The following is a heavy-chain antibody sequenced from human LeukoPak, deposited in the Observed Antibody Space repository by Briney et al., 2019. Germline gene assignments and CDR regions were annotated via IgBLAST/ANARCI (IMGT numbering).Heavy chain of an antibody. CDR3: AKDTYYCDSSGYSR. J-gene: IGHJ4*02. Sequence: GRCLRPSFEASAPTFSSYATGSVRHAPGEWREWVSAISGSGGTTNYADSVKGPFTFSRDNSNNTLSRQMNSLRTEPTTSYYCAKDTYYCDSSGYSRWGQGGLVTVCS. V-gene: IGHV3-23*01. CDR2: ISGSGGTT. CDR1: APTFSSYA. D-gene: IGHD3-22*01.